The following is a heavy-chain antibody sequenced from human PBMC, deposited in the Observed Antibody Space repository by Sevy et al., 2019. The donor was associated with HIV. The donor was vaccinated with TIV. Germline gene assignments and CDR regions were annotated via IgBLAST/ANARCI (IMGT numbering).Heavy chain of an antibody. CDR2: MKSKTDGGTT. D-gene: IGHD3-16*01. CDR1: GFTFSIIY. CDR3: TTVGIRSWGSEAFDI. J-gene: IGHJ3*02. V-gene: IGHV3-15*01. Sequence: GGSLRLSCAASGFTFSIIYMNWVRQSPGKGLEWVGRMKSKTDGGTTDYAAHVKDRFTMSRDDSKNTLYLQMNSLKADDTAVYYCTTVGIRSWGSEAFDIWGQGTMVTVSS.